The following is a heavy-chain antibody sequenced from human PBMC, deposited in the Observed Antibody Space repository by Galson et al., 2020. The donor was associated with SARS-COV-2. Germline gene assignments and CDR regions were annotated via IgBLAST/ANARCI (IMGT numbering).Heavy chain of an antibody. CDR1: GYTFTSFA. V-gene: IGHV1-3*01. D-gene: IGHD2-21*01. CDR2: INAGTGNT. Sequence: ASVKVSCKTSGYTFTSFAMHWVRQAPGQRLEWMGWINAGTGNTKYSQKFQGRVTITRDTSASTVYMELSSLRSEDTAVYYCARKVICGGDCYFDIWGQGTMVNVSS. CDR3: ARKVICGGDCYFDI. J-gene: IGHJ3*02.